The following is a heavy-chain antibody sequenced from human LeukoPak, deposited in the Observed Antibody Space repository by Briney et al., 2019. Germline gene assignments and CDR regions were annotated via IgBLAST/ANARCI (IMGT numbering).Heavy chain of an antibody. V-gene: IGHV4-59*01. D-gene: IGHD3-22*01. CDR1: GGSISSYY. J-gene: IGHJ3*02. CDR2: IYYSGST. CDR3: ARSGRVTYYYDSSGYSDAFDI. Sequence: SETLSLTCTVSGGSISSYYWSWIRQPPGRGLEWIGYIYYSGSTNYNPSLKSRVTISVDTSKNQFSLKLSSVTAADTAVYYCARSGRVTYYYDSSGYSDAFDIWGQGTMVTVSS.